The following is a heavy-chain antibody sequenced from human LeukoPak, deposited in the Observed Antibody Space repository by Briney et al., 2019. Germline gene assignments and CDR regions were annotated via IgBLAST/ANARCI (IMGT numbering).Heavy chain of an antibody. CDR2: IYSGGST. CDR1: GFTVSSNY. D-gene: IGHD3-9*01. J-gene: IGHJ6*02. V-gene: IGHV3-53*01. Sequence: PGGSLRLSCAASGFTVSSNYMSWVRQAPGKGLEWVSVIYSGGSTYYADSVKGRFTISRDNSKNTLYLQMNSLRAEDTAVYYCARDYYDILTGYGDYYYYGMDVWGQGTTVTVSS. CDR3: ARDYYDILTGYGDYYYYGMDV.